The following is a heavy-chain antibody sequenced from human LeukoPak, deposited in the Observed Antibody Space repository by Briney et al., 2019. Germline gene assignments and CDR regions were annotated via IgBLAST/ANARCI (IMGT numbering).Heavy chain of an antibody. Sequence: GGSLRLSCSASGFAFSIYSMNWVRQAPGKGLEWVSVVGADGVTIYYADSVDGRFTVSRDSAKNSLFLQMNSLRAEDTGVYYCAKSGHDPVTAATRWLDHWGQGTLVTVSS. CDR1: GFAFSIYS. J-gene: IGHJ4*02. CDR3: AKSGHDPVTAATRWLDH. D-gene: IGHD2-21*02. CDR2: VGADGVTI. V-gene: IGHV3-48*01.